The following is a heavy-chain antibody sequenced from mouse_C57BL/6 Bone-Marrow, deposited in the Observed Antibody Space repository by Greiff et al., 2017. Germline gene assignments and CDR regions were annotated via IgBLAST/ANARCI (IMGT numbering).Heavy chain of an antibody. D-gene: IGHD1-1*01. V-gene: IGHV6-6*01. Sequence: EVQVVESGGGLVQPGGSMKLSCAASGFTFSDAWMDWVRQSPETGLEWVAEIRNKANNHATYYAESVQGRFTISRDDSKSSVDLQMNSLRAEDTGIYYCGITTVVGRFDYWGQGTTLTVSS. CDR2: IRNKANNHAT. J-gene: IGHJ2*01. CDR3: GITTVVGRFDY. CDR1: GFTFSDAW.